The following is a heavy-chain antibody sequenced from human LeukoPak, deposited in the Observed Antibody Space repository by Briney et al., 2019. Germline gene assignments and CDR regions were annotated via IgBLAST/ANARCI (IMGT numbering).Heavy chain of an antibody. J-gene: IGHJ4*02. CDR2: INHSGST. Sequence: SETLSLTCAVYGGSFSGYYWSWIRQPPGKGLEWIGEINHSGSTNYNPSLKSRVTISVDTSKNQFSLKLCSVTAADTAVYYCARTTVIRGKPPRDDWGQGTLVTVSS. CDR1: GGSFSGYY. D-gene: IGHD4-17*01. V-gene: IGHV4-34*01. CDR3: ARTTVIRGKPPRDD.